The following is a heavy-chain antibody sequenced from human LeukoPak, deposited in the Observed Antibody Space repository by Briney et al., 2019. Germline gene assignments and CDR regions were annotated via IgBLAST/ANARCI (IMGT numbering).Heavy chain of an antibody. CDR2: INHSGST. V-gene: IGHV4-34*01. D-gene: IGHD5-18*01. J-gene: IGHJ6*02. CDR1: GGSFSGYY. CDR3: DIQPMVNGDYYGMDV. Sequence: PSETLSLTCAVYGGSFSGYYWSWIHQPPGKGLEWIGEINHSGSTNYNPSLKSRVTISVDTSKNQFSLKLSSVTAADTAVYYCDIQPMVNGDYYGMDVWGQGTTVTVSS.